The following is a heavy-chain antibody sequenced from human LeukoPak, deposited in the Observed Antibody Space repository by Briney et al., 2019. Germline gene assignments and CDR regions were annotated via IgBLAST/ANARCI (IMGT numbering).Heavy chain of an antibody. Sequence: GGSLRLSCAASGFTFSSYEMNWVRQAPGKGLEWVSYISSSGSTIYYADSVKGRFTISRDNAKNSLYLQMDSLRAEDTAVYYCARSGYGGNDYWGQGTLVTVSS. CDR1: GFTFSSYE. CDR2: ISSSGSTI. J-gene: IGHJ4*02. D-gene: IGHD4-23*01. V-gene: IGHV3-48*03. CDR3: ARSGYGGNDY.